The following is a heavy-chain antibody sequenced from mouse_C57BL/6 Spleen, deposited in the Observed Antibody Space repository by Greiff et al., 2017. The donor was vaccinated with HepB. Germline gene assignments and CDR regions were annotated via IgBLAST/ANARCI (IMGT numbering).Heavy chain of an antibody. CDR1: GYTFTSYG. CDR3: ARRGYYGNYWYFDV. Sequence: VQLQESGAELARPGASVKLSCKASGYTFTSYGISWVKQRTGQGLEWIGEIYPRSGNTYYNVKFKGKATLTADKSSSTAYMELRSLTSEDSAVYFCARRGYYGNYWYFDVWGTGTTVTVSS. V-gene: IGHV1-81*01. J-gene: IGHJ1*03. D-gene: IGHD2-1*01. CDR2: IYPRSGNT.